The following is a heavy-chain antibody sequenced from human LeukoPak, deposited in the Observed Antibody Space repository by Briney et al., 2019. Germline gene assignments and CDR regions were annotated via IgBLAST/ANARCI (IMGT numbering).Heavy chain of an antibody. CDR1: GFTVSSNY. V-gene: IGHV3-53*01. CDR2: IYSGGST. J-gene: IGHJ3*02. Sequence: PGGSLRLSCAASGFTVSSNYMSWVRQAPGKGLEWVSVIYSGGSTYYADSVKGRFTISRDNSKNTLYLQMNSLRAEDTAVYYCARRDPLAGDAFEIWGQGTMVTVSS. CDR3: ARRDPLAGDAFEI.